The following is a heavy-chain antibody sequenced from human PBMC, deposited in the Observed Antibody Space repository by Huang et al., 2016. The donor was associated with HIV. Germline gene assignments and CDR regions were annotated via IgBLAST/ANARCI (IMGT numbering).Heavy chain of an antibody. CDR3: ARLTSGWYQDY. J-gene: IGHJ4*02. Sequence: QVQLVQSGPEVKKPGASVKVSCQNSGYIFSNYDINWVRQAPGQGLQWMGWLNPNSGKTAYGQNFQGRVTLTRSTSTGAAYMVLNSLTSQDTAVYYCARLTSGWYQDYWGQGTLVTVSS. V-gene: IGHV1-8*01. D-gene: IGHD6-19*01. CDR2: LNPNSGKT. CDR1: GYIFSNYD.